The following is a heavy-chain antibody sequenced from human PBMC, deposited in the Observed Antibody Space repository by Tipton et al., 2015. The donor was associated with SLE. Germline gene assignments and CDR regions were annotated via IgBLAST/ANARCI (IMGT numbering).Heavy chain of an antibody. CDR1: GFTLSPST. V-gene: IGHV3-53*01. J-gene: IGHJ3*01. Sequence: SLRLSCEASGFTLSPSTMIWVRQAPGKGLEWVSVIYSAGDTYYADSVKGRFTISRDNSKNTVYLHMNSLRAEDTAIYYCGTDPNWGGKVLGVWGPGTVVTVSS. D-gene: IGHD3-10*01. CDR2: IYSAGDT. CDR3: GTDPNWGGKVLGV.